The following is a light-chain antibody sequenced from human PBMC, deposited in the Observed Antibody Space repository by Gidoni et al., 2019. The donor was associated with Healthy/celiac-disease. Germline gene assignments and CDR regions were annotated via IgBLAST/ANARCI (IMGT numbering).Light chain of an antibody. Sequence: ELVMTQSPATLSVSPGERATLSCRASQSVSSNSAWYQQKPGQAPRLLIYGASTRATGIPARFSGSGSGTEFTLTISSLQSEDFAVYYCQQYNNWWTFGQGTKVEIK. V-gene: IGKV3-15*01. J-gene: IGKJ1*01. CDR1: QSVSSN. CDR2: GAS. CDR3: QQYNNWWT.